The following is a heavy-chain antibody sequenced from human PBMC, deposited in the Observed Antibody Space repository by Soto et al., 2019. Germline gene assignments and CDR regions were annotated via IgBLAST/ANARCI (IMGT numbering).Heavy chain of an antibody. CDR2: IIPIFGTA. CDR1: GGTFSSYA. D-gene: IGHD3-22*01. V-gene: IGHV1-69*13. Sequence: SVKVSCKASGGTFSSYAISWVRQAPGQGLEWMGGIIPIFGTANYAQKFQGRVTITADESTSTAYMELSSLRSEDTAVYYCARGSVLLGDSSGSRNAFDIWGQGTMVTVSS. J-gene: IGHJ3*02. CDR3: ARGSVLLGDSSGSRNAFDI.